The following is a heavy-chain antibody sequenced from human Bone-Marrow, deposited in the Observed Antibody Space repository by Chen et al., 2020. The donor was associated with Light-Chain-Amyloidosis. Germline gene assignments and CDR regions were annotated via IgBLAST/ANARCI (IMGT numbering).Heavy chain of an antibody. CDR3: AGDRGSFGMEV. D-gene: IGHD3-10*01. CDR1: DFTFSHYG. V-gene: IGHV3-33*08. CDR2: IWYDGSKK. J-gene: IGHJ6*02. Sequence: QVQLVESGGGVAPPGRSLRLSCAASDFTFSHYGMHWVRQAPGKGLEWVAVIWYDGSKKFYADSVKGRFTVSRDNSKNTLYLQMSSLRAEDTALYYCAGDRGSFGMEVWGQGTTVAVSS.